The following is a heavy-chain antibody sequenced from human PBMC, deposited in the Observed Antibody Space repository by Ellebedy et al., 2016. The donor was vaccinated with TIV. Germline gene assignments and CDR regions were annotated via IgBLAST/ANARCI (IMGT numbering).Heavy chain of an antibody. CDR2: IKSDGSVR. Sequence: GESLNISCVVSGFIFSDRWMHWVRQAPGKGLEWVSRIKSDGSVRNNADSVKGRFTVSRDNSKNTVYLQMNSLRAEDTAVYYCARDLHFGDYINYGMDVWGQGTSVTVSS. D-gene: IGHD4-17*01. J-gene: IGHJ6*02. V-gene: IGHV3-74*01. CDR1: GFIFSDRW. CDR3: ARDLHFGDYINYGMDV.